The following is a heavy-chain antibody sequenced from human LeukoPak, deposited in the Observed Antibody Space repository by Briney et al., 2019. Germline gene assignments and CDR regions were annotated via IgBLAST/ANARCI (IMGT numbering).Heavy chain of an antibody. CDR1: GVSISSHY. CDR2: IYYGGST. V-gene: IGHV4-59*11. Sequence: SETLSLTCTVSGVSISSHYWSWIRQPPGKGLEWIGYIYYGGSTNYNPSLKSRVTISVDQSKNQCYLKLSSVNAEDTAVYYCARGPLNSLYYDFWSGTYNWFDPWGQGTLVTVSS. J-gene: IGHJ5*02. CDR3: ARGPLNSLYYDFWSGTYNWFDP. D-gene: IGHD3-3*01.